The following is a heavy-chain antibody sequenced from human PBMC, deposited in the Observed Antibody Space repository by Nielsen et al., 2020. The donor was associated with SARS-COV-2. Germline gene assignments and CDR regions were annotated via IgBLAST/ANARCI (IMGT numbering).Heavy chain of an antibody. J-gene: IGHJ4*02. D-gene: IGHD6-13*01. CDR2: IWYDGSNK. CDR3: ARGTAAGDY. Sequence: GESLKISCAASGFTFSIYGMHCVRQAPGKGLEWVAVIWYDGSNKYYADSVKGRFTISRDNSKNTLYLQMNSLRAEDTAVYYCARGTAAGDYWGQGTLVTVSS. V-gene: IGHV3-33*08. CDR1: GFTFSIYG.